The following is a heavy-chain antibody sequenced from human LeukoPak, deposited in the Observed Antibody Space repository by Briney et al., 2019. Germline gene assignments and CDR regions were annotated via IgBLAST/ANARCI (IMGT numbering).Heavy chain of an antibody. CDR1: GYTFTSYG. Sequence: ASVTVSFKASGYTFTSYGISWVRQAPGQGLEWMGWISAYNGNTNYAQKLQGRVTMTTDTSTSTAYMELRSLRSDDTAVYYCARSDIVATISDYWGQGTLVTVSS. CDR2: ISAYNGNT. D-gene: IGHD5-12*01. CDR3: ARSDIVATISDY. V-gene: IGHV1-18*01. J-gene: IGHJ4*02.